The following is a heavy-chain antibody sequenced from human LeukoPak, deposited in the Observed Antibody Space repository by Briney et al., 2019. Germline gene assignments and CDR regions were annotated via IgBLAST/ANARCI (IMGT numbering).Heavy chain of an antibody. CDR2: ISSRSSYI. V-gene: IGHV3-21*01. D-gene: IGHD1-26*01. CDR1: GFTFSSYS. J-gene: IGHJ4*02. CDR3: ARGAEGSGFDY. Sequence: GGSLRLSCAASGFTFSSYSMNWVRQAPGKGLECVSSISSRSSYIYDADSVKGRFTISRDNAKNSLYLQMNSLRAEDTAVYHCARGAEGSGFDYWGQGALVTVFS.